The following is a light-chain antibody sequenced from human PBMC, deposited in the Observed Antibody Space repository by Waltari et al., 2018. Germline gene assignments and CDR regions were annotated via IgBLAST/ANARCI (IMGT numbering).Light chain of an antibody. V-gene: IGKV3-20*01. Sequence: EIVLTQSPGTLSLAPGERATLSCRASQSVSRTLAWYQQKPGQAPSLLIYAASTRATGIPDRFRGSGSGTDFSLTISRLEPEDFAVYYCQHYVRLPATFGQGTKVEIK. CDR2: AAS. CDR3: QHYVRLPAT. J-gene: IGKJ1*01. CDR1: QSVSRT.